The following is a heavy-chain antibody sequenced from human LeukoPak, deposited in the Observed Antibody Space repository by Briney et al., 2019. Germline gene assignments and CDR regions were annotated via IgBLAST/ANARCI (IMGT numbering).Heavy chain of an antibody. D-gene: IGHD5-12*01. Sequence: GGSLRLSCAASGFTFSSYAMSWVRQAPGKGLEWVSGISGSGGSTYYADSVKGRFTIPRDNSKNTLYLQMNSLRAEDTAVYYCARDHSGYESGYWGQGTLVTVSS. V-gene: IGHV3-23*01. CDR2: ISGSGGST. J-gene: IGHJ4*02. CDR3: ARDHSGYESGY. CDR1: GFTFSSYA.